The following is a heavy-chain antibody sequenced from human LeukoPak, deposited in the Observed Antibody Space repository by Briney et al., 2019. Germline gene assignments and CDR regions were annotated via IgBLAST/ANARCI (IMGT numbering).Heavy chain of an antibody. Sequence: GGSLRLSCAASGFTFSSYSMNWVRQAPGKGLEWVSSISSSSSYIYYADSVKGRFTISRDNAKNSLYLQMNSLRAEDTAVYYCARVKQWLVYYYYMDVWGKGTTVTVSS. CDR1: GFTFSSYS. V-gene: IGHV3-21*01. CDR2: ISSSSSYI. J-gene: IGHJ6*03. CDR3: ARVKQWLVYYYYMDV. D-gene: IGHD6-19*01.